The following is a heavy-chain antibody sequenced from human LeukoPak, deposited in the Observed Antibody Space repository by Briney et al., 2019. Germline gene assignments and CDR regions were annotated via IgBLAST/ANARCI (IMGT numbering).Heavy chain of an antibody. CDR2: INTNTGNP. CDR1: GYSFTSHA. D-gene: IGHD2-2*01. CDR3: AKQGPGYCGGTSCYGVDY. J-gene: IGHJ4*02. Sequence: AAVKVSCKASGYSFTSHAMKWVRQAPGQGLEWMGWINTNTGNPTYAQVFTGRFVFSLDTSVSTAYLQISSLKPEATAVYYCAKQGPGYCGGTSCYGVDYWGQGTLVTVSS. V-gene: IGHV7-4-1*02.